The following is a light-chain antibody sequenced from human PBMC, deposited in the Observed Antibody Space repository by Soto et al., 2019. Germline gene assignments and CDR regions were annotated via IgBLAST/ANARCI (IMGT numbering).Light chain of an antibody. CDR2: AAS. J-gene: IGKJ2*01. V-gene: IGKV1-39*01. CDR1: QSIGDL. Sequence: DIQLTQSPSSLSASLGDRVTITCRASQSIGDLLSWYQHKPGEAPKLLIYAASSLHFAAPSRFSGTGSESDFTLTISSLQPEDFATYYCQQSYIAPNTFGQGTKLEI. CDR3: QQSYIAPNT.